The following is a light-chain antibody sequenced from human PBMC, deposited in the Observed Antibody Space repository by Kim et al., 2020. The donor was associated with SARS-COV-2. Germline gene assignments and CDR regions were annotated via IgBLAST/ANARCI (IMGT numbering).Light chain of an antibody. V-gene: IGLV3-1*01. CDR2: QDT. CDR1: RLGHKY. Sequence: SYELTQPPSVSVSPGQTASITCSGDRLGHKYVCWYRHKPGQSPEVVIYQDTQRPPGIPERFSGSNSGNTATLTISGTQDVDEADYYCQGWDSTTTGFGGG. J-gene: IGLJ2*01. CDR3: QGWDSTTTG.